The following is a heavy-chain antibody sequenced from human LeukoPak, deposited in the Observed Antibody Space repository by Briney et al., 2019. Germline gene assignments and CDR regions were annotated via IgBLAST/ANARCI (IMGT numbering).Heavy chain of an antibody. V-gene: IGHV3-21*01. CDR3: ARVEPYKYCSGGSCYSVHYYGMDV. J-gene: IGHJ6*02. CDR1: GFTFRSYS. D-gene: IGHD2-15*01. CDR2: ISKYSDYI. Sequence: GGSLRLSCAASGFTFRSYSMNWVRQAPGKGLEWVSTISKYSDYIYYADSVKGRFIISRDNSKNTLYLQMNSLRAEDTAVYYCARVEPYKYCSGGSCYSVHYYGMDVWGQGTTVTVSS.